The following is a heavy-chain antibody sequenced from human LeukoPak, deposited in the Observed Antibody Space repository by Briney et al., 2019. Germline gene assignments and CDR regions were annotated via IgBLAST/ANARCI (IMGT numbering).Heavy chain of an antibody. V-gene: IGHV3-23*01. CDR2: ISDSGSLT. D-gene: IGHD6-19*01. CDR3: AKDARRTSGWYFFDY. Sequence: GRSLRLSCAASGFAFSSQAMGWVRQAPGKGLEWVSVISDSGSLTYYADSVKGRFTISRDNSKNTLFLQMSSLRAEDTAVYYCAKDARRTSGWYFFDYWGQGTLVTVSS. J-gene: IGHJ4*02. CDR1: GFAFSSQA.